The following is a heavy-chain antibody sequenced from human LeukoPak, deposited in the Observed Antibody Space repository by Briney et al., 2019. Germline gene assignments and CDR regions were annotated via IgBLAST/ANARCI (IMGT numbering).Heavy chain of an antibody. CDR2: IYYSGST. CDR1: GGSISSGGYY. J-gene: IGHJ3*02. Sequence: SETLSLTCTVSGGSISSGGYYWSWIRQHPGKGLEWIGYIYYSGSTYYNPSLQSRVTISVDTSKNQFSLKLSSVTAADTAVYYCARGGRYFDWLSPNAFDIWGQGTMVTVSS. D-gene: IGHD3-9*01. CDR3: ARGGRYFDWLSPNAFDI. V-gene: IGHV4-31*03.